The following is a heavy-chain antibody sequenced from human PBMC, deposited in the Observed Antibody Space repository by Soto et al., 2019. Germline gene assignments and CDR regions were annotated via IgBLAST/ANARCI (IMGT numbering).Heavy chain of an antibody. D-gene: IGHD3-10*01. CDR3: ARVRWFGELLSGWFDP. V-gene: IGHV4-59*12. CDR2: IYFNGNT. J-gene: IGHJ5*02. CDR1: AASFSKYY. Sequence: SETLSLTCTVSAASFSKYYWSWIRQPPGKGLEWIGYIYFNGNTNYNPSLKRRVTISIDTSKNQFSLKLSSVTAADTAVYYCARVRWFGELLSGWFDPWGQGTLVTVSS.